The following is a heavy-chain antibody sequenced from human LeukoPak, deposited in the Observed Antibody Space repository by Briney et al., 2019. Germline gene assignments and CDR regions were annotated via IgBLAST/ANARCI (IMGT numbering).Heavy chain of an antibody. V-gene: IGHV3-30*03. CDR3: ARARSSYGYGDAFDI. D-gene: IGHD5-18*01. Sequence: PGGSLRPSCAASGFTFSRYGMHWVRQAPGKGLEWVAVISYDGSNKYYADSVKGRFTISRDNSKDTLYLQMNSLRAEDTAVYYCARARSSYGYGDAFDIWGQGTMVTVSS. CDR1: GFTFSRYG. J-gene: IGHJ3*02. CDR2: ISYDGSNK.